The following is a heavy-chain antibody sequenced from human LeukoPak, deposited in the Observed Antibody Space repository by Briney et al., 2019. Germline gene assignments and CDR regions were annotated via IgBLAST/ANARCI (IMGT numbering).Heavy chain of an antibody. Sequence: GGSLRLSCAASGFIFSSYWMSWVRQAPGKGLEWVSVIYSGGSTYYADSVKGRFTISRDNSKNTLYLQMNSLRAEDTAVYYCARDLPNYGMDVWGQGTTVTVSS. CDR3: ARDLPNYGMDV. CDR2: IYSGGST. J-gene: IGHJ6*02. CDR1: GFIFSSYW. V-gene: IGHV3-53*01.